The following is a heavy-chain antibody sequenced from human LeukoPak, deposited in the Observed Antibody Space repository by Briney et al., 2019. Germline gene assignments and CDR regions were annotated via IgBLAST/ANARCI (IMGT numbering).Heavy chain of an antibody. D-gene: IGHD2-21*02. CDR1: GYTFTGYY. J-gene: IGHJ4*02. V-gene: IGHV1-2*02. Sequence: ASVKVSCKASGYTFTGYYMHWMRQAPGQGLEWMGWINPNSGGTNYAQKFQGRVTMTRDTSISTAYMELSRLRSDDTAVYYCARDYCGGDCFPDYWGQGTLVTVSS. CDR3: ARDYCGGDCFPDY. CDR2: INPNSGGT.